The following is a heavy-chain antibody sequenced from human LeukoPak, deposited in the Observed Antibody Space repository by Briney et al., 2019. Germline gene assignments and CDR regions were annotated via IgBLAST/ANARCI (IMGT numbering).Heavy chain of an antibody. D-gene: IGHD1-26*01. CDR3: ARDRAIGSYDY. Sequence: GGSLRLSCSASGXMISNYGMHWVRQAPGKGLELVALMWHDGNKKNYADSVRGRFTISRDTSKNTLYLQMDSLSAEDTAVYYCARDRAIGSYDYWGQGTLVTVSS. V-gene: IGHV3-33*01. CDR2: MWHDGNKK. CDR1: GXMISNYG. J-gene: IGHJ4*02.